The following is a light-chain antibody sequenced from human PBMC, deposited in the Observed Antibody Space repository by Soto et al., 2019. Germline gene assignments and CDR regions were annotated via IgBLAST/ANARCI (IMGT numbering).Light chain of an antibody. CDR2: RTS. CDR1: QTISGW. J-gene: IGKJ1*01. V-gene: IGKV1-5*03. Sequence: DIQMTQSPSTLSASVGDTVTITCRASQTISGWLAWYQQKPGKAPKLLIYRTSTLENGVPSMFSGSGSGTEFTLSISSLQSDDSATYWCPYYKPYSRTWTFGQGTRVEIE. CDR3: PYYKPYSRTWT.